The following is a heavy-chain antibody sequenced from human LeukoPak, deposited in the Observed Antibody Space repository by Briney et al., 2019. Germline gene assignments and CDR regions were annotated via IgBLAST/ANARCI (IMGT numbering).Heavy chain of an antibody. CDR2: ISPGGGGT. D-gene: IGHD2-2*01. CDR1: GYTFTSYS. V-gene: IGHV1-18*04. Sequence: GASVKVSCKTSGYTFTSYSIYWVRQAPGQGLEWMGTISPGGGGTNYAQKLQGRVTMTADTSTTTAYMELRSLRSDDTAVYYCARGYCSSATCRHFDYWGQGALVTVSS. CDR3: ARGYCSSATCRHFDY. J-gene: IGHJ4*02.